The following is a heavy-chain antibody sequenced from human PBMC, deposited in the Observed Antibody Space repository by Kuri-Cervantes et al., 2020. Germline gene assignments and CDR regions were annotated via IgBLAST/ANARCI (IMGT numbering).Heavy chain of an antibody. J-gene: IGHJ4*02. V-gene: IGHV1-69*13. CDR2: IIPMFQTA. D-gene: IGHD1-26*01. CDR3: AREGVGANDY. CDR1: GGTFTNSP. Sequence: SVKVSCKASGGTFTNSPFIWVRQAPGQGLEWVGGIIPMFQTAHYAQKFQGRVTITADESTSTAYMELSSLRSEDTAVYYCAREGVGANDYWGQGTLVTVSS.